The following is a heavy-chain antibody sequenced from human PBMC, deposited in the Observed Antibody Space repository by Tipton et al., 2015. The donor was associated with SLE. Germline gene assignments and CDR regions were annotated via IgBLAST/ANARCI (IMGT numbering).Heavy chain of an antibody. J-gene: IGHJ4*02. CDR3: AKDSLTGTADY. CDR2: INSDGSTT. CDR1: GFTFSSYW. D-gene: IGHD1-7*01. V-gene: IGHV3-74*01. Sequence: SLRLSCAASGFTFSSYWMHWVRQAPGKGLVWVSRINSDGSTTGYADSVKGRFTFSRDNAKNTLYLQMNSLRAEDTAVYYCAKDSLTGTADYWGQGTLVTVSS.